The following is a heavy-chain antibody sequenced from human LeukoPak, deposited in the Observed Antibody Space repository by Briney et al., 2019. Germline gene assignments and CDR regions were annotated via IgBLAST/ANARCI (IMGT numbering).Heavy chain of an antibody. D-gene: IGHD4-23*01. Sequence: GGSLRLSCAASGFTFSTYAMSWVRQAPGKGLECVSALSGNGNTIYYADSVKGRFTISRDNSKNTLSLQMNSLRAEDTAVYYCAKALYGGHDYWGQGTQVTVSS. CDR1: GFTFSTYA. J-gene: IGHJ4*02. CDR2: LSGNGNTI. CDR3: AKALYGGHDY. V-gene: IGHV3-23*01.